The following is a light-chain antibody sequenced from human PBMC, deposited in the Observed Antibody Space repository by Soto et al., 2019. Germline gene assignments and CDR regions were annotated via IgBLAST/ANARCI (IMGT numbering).Light chain of an antibody. CDR2: AAS. Sequence: IQVTQCPSSLSAAVGDRVTITCRASQSISSYLNWYQQKPGKAPKLLIYAASSLQSGVPSRFSGSGSGTDFTLTISSLQHEDFATYYCQQSYSTPRTFGQGTKVDIK. CDR3: QQSYSTPRT. J-gene: IGKJ1*01. V-gene: IGKV1-39*01. CDR1: QSISSY.